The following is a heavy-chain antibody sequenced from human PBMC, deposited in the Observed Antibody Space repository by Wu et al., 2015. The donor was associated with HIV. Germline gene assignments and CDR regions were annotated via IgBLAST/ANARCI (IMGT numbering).Heavy chain of an antibody. D-gene: IGHD1-26*01. V-gene: IGHV1-69*06. CDR3: TRGKFXRVGAPGYFDS. Sequence: QVQLVQSGAEVTKPGSSVKVSCKPSGDTFHNYAISWVRQSPGQGLEWMGGVIPIFDTANYAQKLQGRVTMTTDTSTNTAYMDLRSLRSDDTAVYYCTRGKFXRVGAPGYFDSWGQGTLVTVSS. CDR2: VIPIFDTA. CDR1: GDTFHNYA. J-gene: IGHJ4*02.